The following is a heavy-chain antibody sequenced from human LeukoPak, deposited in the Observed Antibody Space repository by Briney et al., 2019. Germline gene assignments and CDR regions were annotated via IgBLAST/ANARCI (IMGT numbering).Heavy chain of an antibody. Sequence: ASVKVSCKASGYTFTGYYMHWVRQAPGQGLEWMGWISAYNGNTNYAQKLQGRVTMTTDTSTSTAYMELRSLRSDDTAVYYCARRRLEWLSGYMDVWGKGTTVTVSS. CDR3: ARRRLEWLSGYMDV. CDR2: ISAYNGNT. D-gene: IGHD3-3*01. J-gene: IGHJ6*03. V-gene: IGHV1-18*04. CDR1: GYTFTGYY.